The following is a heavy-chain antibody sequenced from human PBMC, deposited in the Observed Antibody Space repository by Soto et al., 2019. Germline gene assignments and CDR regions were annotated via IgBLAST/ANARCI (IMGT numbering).Heavy chain of an antibody. CDR2: IWYDGSNK. Sequence: GSLRLYCAASVFTFSSYGMHWVRQAPGKGLEWVAVIWYDGSNKYYADSVKGRFTISRDNSKNTLYLQMNSLRAEDTAVYYCARENSITGPFDYWGQGTLVTVSS. J-gene: IGHJ4*02. CDR3: ARENSITGPFDY. V-gene: IGHV3-33*01. CDR1: VFTFSSYG. D-gene: IGHD1-20*01.